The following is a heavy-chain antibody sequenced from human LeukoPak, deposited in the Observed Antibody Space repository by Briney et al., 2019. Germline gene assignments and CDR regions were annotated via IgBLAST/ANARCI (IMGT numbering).Heavy chain of an antibody. J-gene: IGHJ6*03. Sequence: ASVKVSCKVSGYTLTQLSMHWVRQAPGKGLEWMGGFDPEDGETIYAQKFQGRVTMTEDTSTDTAYMELSSLRSEDTAVYYCAREAIFKVPFGVVITYYYYYYMDVWGKGTTVTVSS. V-gene: IGHV1-24*01. CDR3: AREAIFKVPFGVVITYYYYYYMDV. D-gene: IGHD3-3*01. CDR2: FDPEDGET. CDR1: GYTLTQLS.